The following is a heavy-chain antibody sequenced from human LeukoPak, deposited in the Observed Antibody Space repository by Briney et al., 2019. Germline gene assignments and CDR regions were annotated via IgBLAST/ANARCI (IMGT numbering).Heavy chain of an antibody. CDR2: ISWNSGSI. J-gene: IGHJ4*02. V-gene: IGHV3-9*01. D-gene: IGHD6-19*01. CDR1: GFTFSSYW. Sequence: GGSLRLSCAASGFTFSSYWMHWVRQAPGKGLEWVSGISWNSGSIGYADSVKGRFTISRDNAKNSLYLQMNSLRAEDTALYYCAKGYSSGWYPFDYWGQGTLVTVSS. CDR3: AKGYSSGWYPFDY.